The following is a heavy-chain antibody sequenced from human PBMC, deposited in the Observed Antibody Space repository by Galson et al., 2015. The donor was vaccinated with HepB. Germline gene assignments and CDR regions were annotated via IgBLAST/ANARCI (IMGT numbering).Heavy chain of an antibody. V-gene: IGHV5-51*03. Sequence: QSGAEVKKSGESLKISCKGSGYYFPTWWIGWVRQRPGKGLGWMGIILPDDSDTRYSPSFQGQVTMSADRSINTAYLQWSSLKASDTAMYYCARRRFDSSTTYNFDYWGPGTLVTVSS. CDR1: GYYFPTWW. CDR2: ILPDDSDT. D-gene: IGHD2/OR15-2a*01. J-gene: IGHJ4*02. CDR3: ARRRFDSSTTYNFDY.